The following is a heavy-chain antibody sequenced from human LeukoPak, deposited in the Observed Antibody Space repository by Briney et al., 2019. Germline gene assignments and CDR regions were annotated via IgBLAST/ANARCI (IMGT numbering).Heavy chain of an antibody. Sequence: GGSLRLSCAASGFTFSSYSMNWVRQAPGKGLEWVSSISSSSSYIYYADSVKGRFTISRDNAKNSLYLQMNSLRAEDTAVYYCARAFGGPRSLDIVGATPRRGFDPWGQGTLVTVSS. V-gene: IGHV3-21*01. CDR1: GFTFSSYS. CDR3: ARAFGGPRSLDIVGATPRRGFDP. J-gene: IGHJ5*02. D-gene: IGHD1-26*01. CDR2: ISSSSSYI.